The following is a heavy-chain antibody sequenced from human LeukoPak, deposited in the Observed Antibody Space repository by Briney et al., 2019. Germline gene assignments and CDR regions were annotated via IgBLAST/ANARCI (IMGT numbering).Heavy chain of an antibody. Sequence: SETLSLTCTVSGGSISSYYWSWIRQPPGKGLEWIGYIYYSGSTNYNPSLKSRVTISVDTSKNQFSLKLSSVTAADTAVYYCARIRVAAAGKGRYFDYWGQGTLVTVSS. D-gene: IGHD6-13*01. CDR3: ARIRVAAAGKGRYFDY. V-gene: IGHV4-59*08. CDR2: IYYSGST. CDR1: GGSISSYY. J-gene: IGHJ4*02.